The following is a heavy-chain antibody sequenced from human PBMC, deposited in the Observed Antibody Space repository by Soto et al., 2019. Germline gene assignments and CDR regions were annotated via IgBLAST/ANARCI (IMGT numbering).Heavy chain of an antibody. Sequence: EVQLVESGGGLVKPGGSLRLSCAASGFTFSSYNMNWVRQAPGKGLEWVSSISTSSSYIYYVDSVKGRFTISRDNAKNSLYLQMNSLGAEDTAVYYCARGSIGDYYGMDVWGQGTTVTVSS. CDR3: ARGSIGDYYGMDV. V-gene: IGHV3-21*01. J-gene: IGHJ6*02. CDR1: GFTFSSYN. D-gene: IGHD3-16*01. CDR2: ISTSSSYI.